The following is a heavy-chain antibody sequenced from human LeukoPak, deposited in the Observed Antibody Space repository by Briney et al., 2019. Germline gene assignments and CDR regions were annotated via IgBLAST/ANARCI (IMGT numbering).Heavy chain of an antibody. D-gene: IGHD5-12*01. Sequence: SQTLSLTCAISGDSVSSNSAAWNWISQSPSRGLEWLGRTYYRAKWYNDYAVSVKSRITINPDTTKNQFSLQLNSVTPEDTAVYYCASAQVDISAFDIWGQGTMVTVSS. CDR3: ASAQVDISAFDI. CDR1: GDSVSSNSAA. V-gene: IGHV6-1*01. CDR2: TYYRAKWYN. J-gene: IGHJ3*02.